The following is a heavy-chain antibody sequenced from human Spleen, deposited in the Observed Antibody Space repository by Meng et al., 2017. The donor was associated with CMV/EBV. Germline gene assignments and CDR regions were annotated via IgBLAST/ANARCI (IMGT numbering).Heavy chain of an antibody. CDR2: IYSRGVT. J-gene: IGHJ5*02. Sequence: ASGFTGSSNYMTWVRQAPGKGLEWVSVIYSRGVTYYADSVKGRFTISRDNSKNTLYLQMNSLRPEDTAVYYCARELMATVNGWFDPWGQGTLVTVSS. CDR1: GFTGSSNY. V-gene: IGHV3-66*03. D-gene: IGHD5-24*01. CDR3: ARELMATVNGWFDP.